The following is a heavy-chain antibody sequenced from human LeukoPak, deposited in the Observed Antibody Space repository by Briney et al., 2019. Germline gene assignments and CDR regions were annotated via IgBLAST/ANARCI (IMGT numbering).Heavy chain of an antibody. V-gene: IGHV4-61*01. CDR3: AREDSSGYLGY. CDR1: GGSVSSNIYY. CDR2: IYYSGGT. Sequence: PSETLSLTCTVSGGSVSSNIYYWNWIRQPPGKGLEWIGYIYYSGGTNYNPSLKSRVTISVDTSKYQFSLKLTSLTAADAAVYYCAREDSSGYLGYWGQGTLVTVSS. D-gene: IGHD3-22*01. J-gene: IGHJ4*02.